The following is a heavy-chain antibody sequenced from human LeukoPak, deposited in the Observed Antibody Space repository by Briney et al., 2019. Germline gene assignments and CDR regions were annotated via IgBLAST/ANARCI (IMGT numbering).Heavy chain of an antibody. D-gene: IGHD2-2*01. V-gene: IGHV3-33*01. J-gene: IGHJ4*02. CDR3: ARVGDIVVVPAAILDY. CDR1: RFTFSSYG. Sequence: GGSLRLSCAASRFTFSSYGMHWVRQAPGKGLEWVAVIWYDGSNKYYADSVKGRFTISRDNSKNTLYLQMNSLRAEDTAVYYCARVGDIVVVPAAILDYWGQGTLVTVSS. CDR2: IWYDGSNK.